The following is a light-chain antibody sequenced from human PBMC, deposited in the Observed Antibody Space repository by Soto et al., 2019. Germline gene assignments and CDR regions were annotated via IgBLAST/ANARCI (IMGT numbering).Light chain of an antibody. Sequence: EMVLTQSPGTLSLSPGERATLSCRASQSVSSSYLAWYQQKFGQAPRLLIYGASSRATGIPDRLSGSGSGTDFTLTISRLEPEDFAVYSCQQYGSTPRTFGQGTKV. V-gene: IGKV3-20*01. CDR1: QSVSSSY. CDR3: QQYGSTPRT. J-gene: IGKJ1*01. CDR2: GAS.